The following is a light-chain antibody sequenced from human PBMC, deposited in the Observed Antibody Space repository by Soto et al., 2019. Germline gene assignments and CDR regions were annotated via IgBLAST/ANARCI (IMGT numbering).Light chain of an antibody. V-gene: IGKV1-5*03. CDR3: QQYKVFWT. CDR1: QSISSW. J-gene: IGKJ1*01. Sequence: DIQMTQSPSTLSASVGDIVSITCRASQSISSWLAWYQQKPGKAPNLLIYKPSSLESGVPSRFSGSGSGTEFTLTISSLQPDYFATYYCQQYKVFWTFGQGTKVELK. CDR2: KPS.